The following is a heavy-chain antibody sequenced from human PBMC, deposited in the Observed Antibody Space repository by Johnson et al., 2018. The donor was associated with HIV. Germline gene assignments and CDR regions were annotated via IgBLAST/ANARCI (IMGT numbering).Heavy chain of an antibody. V-gene: IGHV3-13*01. D-gene: IGHD1-26*01. Sequence: EKLVESGGGVVQPGRSLGLSCAASGFSFSSYDMHWVRQATGKGLEWVSAIGTAGDTYDPGSVKGRFTISRENAKNSLYLQMNSLRAGDTAVDYCARGPPVQWELRGNAFAIWGQGTMVTVSA. J-gene: IGHJ3*02. CDR3: ARGPPVQWELRGNAFAI. CDR2: IGTAGDT. CDR1: GFSFSSYD.